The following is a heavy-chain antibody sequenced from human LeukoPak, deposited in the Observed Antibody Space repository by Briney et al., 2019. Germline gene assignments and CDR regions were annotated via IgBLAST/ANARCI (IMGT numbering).Heavy chain of an antibody. Sequence: SETLSLTCTVSGGSISSSSYSWDWIRQPPGKGLEWIVSIYDSGRTHYNPSLRSRVTISIDTSTNQFSLKMSSVTAADTAVFYCARLIGAVGAQGGDFDVWGQGTMVTVSS. CDR2: IYDSGRT. J-gene: IGHJ3*01. CDR1: GGSISSSSYS. D-gene: IGHD1-26*01. V-gene: IGHV4-39*01. CDR3: ARLIGAVGAQGGDFDV.